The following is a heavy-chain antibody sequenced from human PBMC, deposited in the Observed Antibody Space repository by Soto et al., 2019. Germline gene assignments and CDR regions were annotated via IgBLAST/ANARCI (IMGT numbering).Heavy chain of an antibody. D-gene: IGHD3-22*01. Sequence: GGSLRLSCTASGFTFGDYAMSWFRQAPGKGLEWVGFIRSKAYGGTTEYAASVKGRFTISRDDSKSIAYLQMNSLKTEDTAVYYCTSSNPRLYDSSGFALDYWGQGTLVTVSS. CDR2: IRSKAYGGTT. CDR3: TSSNPRLYDSSGFALDY. V-gene: IGHV3-49*03. J-gene: IGHJ4*02. CDR1: GFTFGDYA.